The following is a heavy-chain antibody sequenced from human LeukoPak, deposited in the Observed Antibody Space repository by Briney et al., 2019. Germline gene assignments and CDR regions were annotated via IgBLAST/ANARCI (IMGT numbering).Heavy chain of an antibody. D-gene: IGHD2-21*01. CDR1: GFTFSSYA. J-gene: IGHJ5*02. V-gene: IGHV4-30-2*03. CDR3: ARRSTVVGMGWFDP. Sequence: LRLSCAASGFTFSSYAMSWIRQPPGKGLEWIGNIYYSGITYYNPSLKSRVTISVDTSKNQFSLKLSSVTAADTAVYHCARRSTVVGMGWFDPWGQGTLVTVSS. CDR2: IYYSGIT.